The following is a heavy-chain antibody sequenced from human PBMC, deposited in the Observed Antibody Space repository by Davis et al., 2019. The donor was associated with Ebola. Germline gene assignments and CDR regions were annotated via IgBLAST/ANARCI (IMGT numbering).Heavy chain of an antibody. CDR3: AGFGFLGDY. J-gene: IGHJ4*02. CDR1: GGSVSSGSYY. CDR2: IYYSGST. V-gene: IGHV4-61*01. Sequence: PSETLSLTCTVSGGSVSSGSYYWSWIRQPPGKGLEWIGYIYYSGSTNYNPSLKSRVTISVDTSKNQFSLKLSSVTAADTAVYYCAGFGFLGDYWGQGTLVTVSS. D-gene: IGHD3-10*01.